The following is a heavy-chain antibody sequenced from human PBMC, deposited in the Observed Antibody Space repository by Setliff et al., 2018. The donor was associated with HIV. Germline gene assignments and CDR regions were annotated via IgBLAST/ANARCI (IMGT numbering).Heavy chain of an antibody. CDR3: ARLRGSMVRGVVINPRGIDH. CDR2: IHFGGIT. J-gene: IGHJ4*02. V-gene: IGHV4-31*03. Sequence: LSLTCTVSGDSVNSGGFYWSWIRQHPGKGLEWLGYIHFGGITYYNPSLKSRLTISVDTSKNQFSLKLSSVTAADTAVYFCARLRGSMVRGVVINPRGIDHWGQGTLVTVSS. D-gene: IGHD3-10*01. CDR1: GDSVNSGGFY.